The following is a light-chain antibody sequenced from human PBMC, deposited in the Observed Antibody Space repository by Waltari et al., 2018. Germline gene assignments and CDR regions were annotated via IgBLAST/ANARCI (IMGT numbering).Light chain of an antibody. CDR1: NGGVARNY. J-gene: IGLJ3*02. CDR2: EDN. CDR3: QSYDSSNWV. Sequence: NFMLTQPHSVSESPWKTVTISCTRSNGGVARNYVQWYQQRPGSAPTTVIYEDNQRPSGVPDRFSGSLDSSSNSASLTISGLKTEDEADYYCQSYDSSNWVFGGGTKLTVL. V-gene: IGLV6-57*03.